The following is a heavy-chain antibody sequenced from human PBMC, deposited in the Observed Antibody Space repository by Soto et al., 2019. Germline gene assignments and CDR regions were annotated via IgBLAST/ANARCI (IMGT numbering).Heavy chain of an antibody. D-gene: IGHD1-26*01. V-gene: IGHV3-7*01. J-gene: IGHJ6*02. CDR1: GFTFSSYW. Sequence: GGSLRLSCAASGFTFSSYWISWVRQAPGKXLEWVANIKQDGSEKYYVDSVKGRFTISRDNAKNSVYLQMNSLRAEDTAVYYCATDNVRVGASTGAYYYYGMDVWGQGTTVTVSS. CDR2: IKQDGSEK. CDR3: ATDNVRVGASTGAYYYYGMDV.